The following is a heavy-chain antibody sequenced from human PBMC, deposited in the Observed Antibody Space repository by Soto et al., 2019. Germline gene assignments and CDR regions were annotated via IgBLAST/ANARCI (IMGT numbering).Heavy chain of an antibody. CDR1: GYTFTGYA. Sequence: ASVKVSCKASGYTFTGYAMHWVRQAPGQRLEWMGWINAGNGNTKYSQKFKGRVTITRDTSASTAYMELSSLGFEDTAVYYCARAVAVAADFDYWGQGTLVTVSS. D-gene: IGHD6-19*01. V-gene: IGHV1-3*01. J-gene: IGHJ4*02. CDR3: ARAVAVAADFDY. CDR2: INAGNGNT.